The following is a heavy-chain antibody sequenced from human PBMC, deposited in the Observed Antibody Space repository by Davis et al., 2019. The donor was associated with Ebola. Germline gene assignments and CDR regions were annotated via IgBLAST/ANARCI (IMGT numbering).Heavy chain of an antibody. CDR3: ARSPVQGVISKDLGKAYYYYGMDV. CDR2: ISPNSGGT. CDR1: EYTFTAYY. Sequence: ASVKVSCKASEYTFTAYYIHWVRLAPGQGLEWMGWISPNSGGTNYAQKFQGRVTMTRDTSISTAYMELSRLRSDDTAVYYCARSPVQGVISKDLGKAYYYYGMDVWGQGTTVTVSS. V-gene: IGHV1-2*02. J-gene: IGHJ6*02. D-gene: IGHD3-10*01.